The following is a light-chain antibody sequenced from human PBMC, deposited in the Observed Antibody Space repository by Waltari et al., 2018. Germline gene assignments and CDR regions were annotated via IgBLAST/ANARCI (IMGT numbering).Light chain of an antibody. CDR1: QSLLHSNGNTY. J-gene: IGKJ1*01. CDR2: KVS. V-gene: IGKV2-30*02. Sequence: DVVMTQSPLSLPITPGQPASMTCRSSQSLLHSNGNTYLSWFLQKPGQPPRRLIYKVSNRDSGVPDRFSGSGAGTDFTLKISRVEAEDVGVYYCMQGTHFPWTFGQGTKVEIK. CDR3: MQGTHFPWT.